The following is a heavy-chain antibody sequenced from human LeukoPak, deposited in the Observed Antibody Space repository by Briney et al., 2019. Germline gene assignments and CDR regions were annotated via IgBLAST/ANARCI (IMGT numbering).Heavy chain of an antibody. J-gene: IGHJ4*02. V-gene: IGHV3-43*02. CDR2: ISGDGGRI. Sequence: PGGSLRLSCAASGFTFDDYAMHWVRQAPGKGLEWASLISGDGGRIYYAASVRGRFTISRDNSKNSLYLQMNSLRTEDTASYYCAKSPVLRYFDLDYWGQGTLVTVSS. CDR1: GFTFDDYA. D-gene: IGHD3-9*01. CDR3: AKSPVLRYFDLDY.